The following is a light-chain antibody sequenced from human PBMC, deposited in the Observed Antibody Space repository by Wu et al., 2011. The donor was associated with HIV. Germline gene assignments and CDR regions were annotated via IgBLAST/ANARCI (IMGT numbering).Light chain of an antibody. CDR2: EHP. CDR3: QHYGNSPYT. Sequence: ATLSCRASQIVSKMDLAWYQQNLASLPGSSFMEHPAGPLASRTGSVAVGSGTDFTLTISRLDPEDFAVYYCQHYGNSPYTFGQGTKLEIK. V-gene: IGKV3-20*01. J-gene: IGKJ2*01. CDR1: QIVSKMD.